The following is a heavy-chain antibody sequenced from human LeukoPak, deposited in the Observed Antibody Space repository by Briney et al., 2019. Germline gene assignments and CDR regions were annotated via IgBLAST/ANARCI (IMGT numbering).Heavy chain of an antibody. Sequence: GESLKISCKGSGYSFTSYWIGWVRQMPGKGLEWMGIIYPGDSDTRYSPSFQGQVTISADKSISTAYLQWSSLKASDTAMYYCARRGPAGNYSLNYFDYRGQGTLVTVSS. V-gene: IGHV5-51*01. CDR3: ARRGPAGNYSLNYFDY. J-gene: IGHJ4*02. D-gene: IGHD3-9*01. CDR2: IYPGDSDT. CDR1: GYSFTSYW.